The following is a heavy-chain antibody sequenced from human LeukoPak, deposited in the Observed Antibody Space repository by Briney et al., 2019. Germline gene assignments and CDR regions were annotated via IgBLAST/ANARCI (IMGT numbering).Heavy chain of an antibody. CDR1: GFALSSHG. CDR2: TGNTGLAK. V-gene: IGHV3-30*03. Sequence: PGRSLRLSCAASGFALSSHGMHWVRQAPGKGLEWVAVTGNTGLAKYFAEFAKGRFTISRDNSKNTLYLETNSLRHEDTAVYYCAREATWGNWYFDLWGRGTLVTVSS. CDR3: AREATWGNWYFDL. J-gene: IGHJ2*01. D-gene: IGHD3-16*01.